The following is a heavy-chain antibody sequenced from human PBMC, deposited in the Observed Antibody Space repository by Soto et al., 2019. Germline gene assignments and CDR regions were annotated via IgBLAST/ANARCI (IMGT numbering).Heavy chain of an antibody. CDR1: GFTFSSYA. V-gene: IGHV3-30-3*01. CDR3: AKAVNRVREPQNYYYYGMDV. J-gene: IGHJ6*02. CDR2: ISYDGSNK. Sequence: GGSLRLSCAASGFTFSSYAMHWVRQAPGKGLEWVAVISYDGSNKYYADSVKGRFTISRDNSKNTLYLQMNSLRAEDTAVYYCAKAVNRVREPQNYYYYGMDVWGQGTTVTVSS. D-gene: IGHD3-10*01.